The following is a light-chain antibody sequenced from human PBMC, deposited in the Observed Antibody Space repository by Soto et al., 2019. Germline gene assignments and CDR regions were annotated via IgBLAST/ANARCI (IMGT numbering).Light chain of an antibody. J-gene: IGKJ5*01. CDR1: QSVTTR. CDR3: QQYGGSPIT. CDR2: GAS. V-gene: IGKV3-20*01. Sequence: EIVLTQSPDTLSLSPGGRATLSCRASQSVTTRLAWYQQKPGQPPRLLISGASVRASGVPVRISGSGSGTDFTHTISRLEPEDFALYYCQQYGGSPITFGLGTRLEVK.